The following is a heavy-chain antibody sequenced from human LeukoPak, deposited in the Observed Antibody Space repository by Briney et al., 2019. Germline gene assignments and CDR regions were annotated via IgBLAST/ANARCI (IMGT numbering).Heavy chain of an antibody. CDR1: GYTFTSYG. CDR3: AREPGDSSGYYGTSPEDY. Sequence: GASVKVSCKASGYTFTSYGISWVRQAPGQGLEWMGWISAYNGNTNYAQKLQGRVTMTTDTSPSTAYMELRSLRSDDTAVYYCAREPGDSSGYYGTSPEDYWGQGTLVTVSS. J-gene: IGHJ4*02. D-gene: IGHD3-22*01. CDR2: ISAYNGNT. V-gene: IGHV1-18*01.